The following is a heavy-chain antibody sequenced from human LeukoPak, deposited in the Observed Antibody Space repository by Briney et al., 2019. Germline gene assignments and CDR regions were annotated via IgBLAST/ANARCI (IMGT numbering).Heavy chain of an antibody. CDR1: GGSISRSNW. Sequence: SETPSLTCDVSGGSISRSNWWTWVRQSPGKGLEWIGDIIHSGNTNYNPSLRSRLTISLDKSRNQFSPKLSSVTAADTAVYYCTGYNIPYTFEFWGQGTLVTVSS. D-gene: IGHD1-14*01. CDR3: TGYNIPYTFEF. V-gene: IGHV4-4*02. J-gene: IGHJ4*02. CDR2: IIHSGNT.